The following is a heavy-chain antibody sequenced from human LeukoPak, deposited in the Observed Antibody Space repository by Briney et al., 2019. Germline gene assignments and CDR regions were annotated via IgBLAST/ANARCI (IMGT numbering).Heavy chain of an antibody. Sequence: PSETLSLTCTVSGASISSYYWSWIRQPPGKGLEWIGDIYYSGSIKYNPSLKSRVTMSVDTSKNQFSLKLSSVTAADTAVYYCARGPPYIVVVTAIGFFDYWGQGTLVTVSS. CDR1: GASISSYY. CDR3: ARGPPYIVVVTAIGFFDY. V-gene: IGHV4-59*12. CDR2: IYYSGSI. D-gene: IGHD2-21*02. J-gene: IGHJ4*02.